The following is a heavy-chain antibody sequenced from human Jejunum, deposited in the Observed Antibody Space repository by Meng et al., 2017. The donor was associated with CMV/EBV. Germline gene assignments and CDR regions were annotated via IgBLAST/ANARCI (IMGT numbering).Heavy chain of an antibody. V-gene: IGHV3-66*02. CDR2: T. J-gene: IGHJ3*02. Sequence: TYYADSVRGRFTISRDNSKNMVYLQLSSLRTEDTAVYYCAKQYPESYGDTFDIWGQGTMVTVSS. D-gene: IGHD3-10*01. CDR3: AKQYPESYGDTFDI.